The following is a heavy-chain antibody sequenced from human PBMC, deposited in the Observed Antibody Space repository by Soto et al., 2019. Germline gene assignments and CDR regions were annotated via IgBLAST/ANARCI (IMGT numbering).Heavy chain of an antibody. CDR2: IKQDGSEK. V-gene: IGHV3-7*05. CDR3: ARGRGSGWYEYYYYYYGMDV. J-gene: IGHJ6*02. Sequence: GGSLRLSCAASGFTFSSYWMSWVRQAPGKGLEWVANIKQDGSEKYYVDSVKGRFTISRDNAKNSLYLQMNSLRAEDTAVYYCARGRGSGWYEYYYYYYGMDVWGQGTTVTVSS. CDR1: GFTFSSYW. D-gene: IGHD6-19*01.